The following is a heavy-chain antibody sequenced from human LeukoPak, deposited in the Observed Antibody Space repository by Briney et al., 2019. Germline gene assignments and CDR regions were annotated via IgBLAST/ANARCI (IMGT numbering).Heavy chain of an antibody. Sequence: PSETLSLTCAVYGGSFSGYYWSWIRQPPGKGLEWMGEINHSGSTNYNPSLKSRVTISVDTSKNQFSLKLSSVTAADTAVYYCARTGVCTNGVCFYYYYYMDVWGKGTTVTVSS. CDR3: ARTGVCTNGVCFYYYYYMDV. CDR2: INHSGST. V-gene: IGHV4-34*01. CDR1: GGSFSGYY. D-gene: IGHD2-8*01. J-gene: IGHJ6*03.